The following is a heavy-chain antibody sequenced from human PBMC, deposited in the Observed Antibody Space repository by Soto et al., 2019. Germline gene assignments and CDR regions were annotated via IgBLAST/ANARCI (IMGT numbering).Heavy chain of an antibody. Sequence: SETPSLTCAVSGGSFTSNNWWTWVRQPPGQGLEWIGEIYRTGSTNYNPSLKSRVTISLDKSENQFSLKVTSLTAADTAVYYCASRDPGTSVDYWGQGTLVTVSS. V-gene: IGHV4-4*02. CDR1: GGSFTSNNW. J-gene: IGHJ4*02. D-gene: IGHD1-7*01. CDR3: ASRDPGTSVDY. CDR2: IYRTGST.